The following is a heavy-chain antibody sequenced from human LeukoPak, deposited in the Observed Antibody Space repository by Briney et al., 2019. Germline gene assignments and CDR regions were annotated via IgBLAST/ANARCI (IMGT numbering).Heavy chain of an antibody. CDR1: GYTLTSYD. D-gene: IGHD5-18*01. CDR2: MNPNSGNT. J-gene: IGHJ5*02. V-gene: IGHV1-8*01. Sequence: APVKVSCTASGYTLTSYDINWVRQATGQGLEWMGWMNPNSGNTGYAQKFQGRVTMTRNTSISTAYMELSSLRSEDTAVYYCARGLVGRYSYGYGTNWFDPWGQGTLVTVSS. CDR3: ARGLVGRYSYGYGTNWFDP.